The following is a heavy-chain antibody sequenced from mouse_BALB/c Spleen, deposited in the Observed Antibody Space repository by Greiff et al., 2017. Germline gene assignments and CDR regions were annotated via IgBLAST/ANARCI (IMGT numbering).Heavy chain of an antibody. CDR1: GYSITSDYA. D-gene: IGHD1-3*01. V-gene: IGHV3-2*02. CDR3: ARRSGNYFDY. CDR2: ISYSGST. Sequence: EVQLVESGPGLVKPSQSLSLTCTVTGYSITSDYAWNWIRQFPGNKLEWMGYISYSGSTSYNPSLKSRISITRDTSKNQFFLQLNSVTTEDTATYYCARRSGNYFDYWGQGTTLTVSS. J-gene: IGHJ2*01.